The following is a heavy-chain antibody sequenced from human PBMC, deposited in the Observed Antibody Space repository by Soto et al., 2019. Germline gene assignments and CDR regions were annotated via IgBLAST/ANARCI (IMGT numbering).Heavy chain of an antibody. CDR3: ARVPSW. CDR2: IYYIGSN. Sequence: QVQLQESGPGLVKPSETLSLTCTVSGGSISSYYWSWFRQPPGKGLEWIWYIYYIGSNNYNPSLKSRVTLSVDTSKNQFSLKLSSVTAADTAVYYCARVPSWWGQGTLVTVSS. CDR1: GGSISSYY. J-gene: IGHJ4*02. V-gene: IGHV4-59*01.